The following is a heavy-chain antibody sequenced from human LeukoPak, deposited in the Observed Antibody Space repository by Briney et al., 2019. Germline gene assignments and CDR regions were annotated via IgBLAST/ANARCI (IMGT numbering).Heavy chain of an antibody. J-gene: IGHJ4*02. CDR3: ARVTGGWSPDY. CDR2: FYYSGST. Sequence: SETLSLTCTVSGGSISSYYWSWIRQPPGKGLEWIGYFYYSGSTNYNPSLKSRVTISVDTSKNQFSLKLSSVTAADTAVYYCARVTGGWSPDYWGQGTLVTVSS. D-gene: IGHD6-19*01. V-gene: IGHV4-59*01. CDR1: GGSISSYY.